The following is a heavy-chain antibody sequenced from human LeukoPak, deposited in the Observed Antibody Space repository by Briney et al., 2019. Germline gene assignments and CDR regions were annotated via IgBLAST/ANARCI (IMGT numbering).Heavy chain of an antibody. J-gene: IGHJ4*02. CDR1: GFTFSSDV. Sequence: GGSLRLSCAASGFTFSSDVMSWVRQAPGKWLEWVSAISGSGGSSDYADSVKGRFTNSRDNSKNTLYLQMNSLGAEDTAIYYCAKKAGNDYGGRSFDHWGQGTLVTVSS. D-gene: IGHD4-23*01. V-gene: IGHV3-23*01. CDR2: ISGSGGSS. CDR3: AKKAGNDYGGRSFDH.